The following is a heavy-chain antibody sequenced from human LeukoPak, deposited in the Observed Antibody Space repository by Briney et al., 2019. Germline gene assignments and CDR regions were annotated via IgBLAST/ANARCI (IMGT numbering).Heavy chain of an antibody. V-gene: IGHV1-69*02. J-gene: IGHJ4*02. Sequence: SVKVSCKASGGTFSSYTISWVRQAPGQGLEWMGRIIPILGIANYAQKFQGRVTITADKSTSTAYMELSSLRSEDTAVYYCARGEDYDYVWGSYRPNPYFDYWGQGTLVTVSS. CDR1: GGTFSSYT. CDR3: ARGEDYDYVWGSYRPNPYFDY. D-gene: IGHD3-16*02. CDR2: IIPILGIA.